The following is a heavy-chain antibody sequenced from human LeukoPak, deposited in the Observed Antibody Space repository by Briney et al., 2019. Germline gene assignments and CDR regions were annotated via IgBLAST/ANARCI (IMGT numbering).Heavy chain of an antibody. CDR1: GGSFSGYY. J-gene: IGHJ6*04. CDR2: INHSGST. D-gene: IGHD3-10*01. CDR3: ARGLRGNYGSGSRYYYGMGV. V-gene: IGHV4-34*01. Sequence: PSETLSLTCAVYGGSFSGYYWSWIRQPPGKGLEWIGEINHSGSTNYNPSLKSRVTISVDTSKNQFSLKLSSVTAADTAVYYCARGLRGNYGSGSRYYYGMGVWGKGTTVTVSS.